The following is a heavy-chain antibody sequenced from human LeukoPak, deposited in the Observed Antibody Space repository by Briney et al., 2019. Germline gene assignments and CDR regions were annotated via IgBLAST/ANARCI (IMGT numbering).Heavy chain of an antibody. CDR1: GFTFSSYA. J-gene: IGHJ4*02. CDR3: ASGYCSSTSCYFFDY. D-gene: IGHD2-2*01. Sequence: GRSLRLSCAASGFTFSSYAMHWVRQAPGKGLEWVAVISYDGSNKYYADSVKGRFTISRDNSKNTLYLQMNSLRADDTAVYYCASGYCSSTSCYFFDYWGQGTLVTVSS. CDR2: ISYDGSNK. V-gene: IGHV3-30-3*01.